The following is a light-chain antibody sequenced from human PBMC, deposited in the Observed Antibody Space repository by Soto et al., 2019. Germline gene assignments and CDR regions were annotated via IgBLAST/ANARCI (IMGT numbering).Light chain of an antibody. CDR2: GAS. V-gene: IGKV3-20*01. CDR1: QSVSSSY. J-gene: IGKJ3*01. CDR3: QQYGRSPFT. Sequence: EIVLTQSPGTLSLSPGERATLSCRASQSVSSSYLAWYQQKPGQAPWLLIYGASSRATGIPDRFSGSGSGTDFTLTISRLEPEDFAVYYCQQYGRSPFTFGPGTKVDIK.